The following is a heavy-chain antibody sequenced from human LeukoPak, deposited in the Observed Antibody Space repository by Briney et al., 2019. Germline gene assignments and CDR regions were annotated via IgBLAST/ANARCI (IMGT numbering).Heavy chain of an antibody. Sequence: SETLSLTCTVSGGSISSYYWSWIRQPAGKGLEWIGRIYTSGSTNYNPSLKSRVTMSVDTSKNQFSLKLSSVTAADTAVYYCARDSPWDSSGWYNSFDYWGQGTLVTVSS. CDR3: ARDSPWDSSGWYNSFDY. J-gene: IGHJ4*02. CDR1: GGSISSYY. D-gene: IGHD6-19*01. V-gene: IGHV4-4*07. CDR2: IYTSGST.